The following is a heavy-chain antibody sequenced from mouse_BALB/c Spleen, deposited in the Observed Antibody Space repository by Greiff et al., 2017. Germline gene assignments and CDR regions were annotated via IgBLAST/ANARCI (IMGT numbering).Heavy chain of an antibody. D-gene: IGHD2-1*01. CDR1: GFNIKDYY. Sequence: VQLQQSGAELVRPGASVKLSCTASGFNIKDYYMHWVKQRPEQGLEWIGWIDPENGDTEYAPKFQGKDTMTADTSSNTTYLQLSSLTSEDTAVYYSNVYYGNSYFDDWGQGTTLTVSS. V-gene: IGHV14-4*02. CDR3: NVYYGNSYFDD. J-gene: IGHJ2*01. CDR2: IDPENGDT.